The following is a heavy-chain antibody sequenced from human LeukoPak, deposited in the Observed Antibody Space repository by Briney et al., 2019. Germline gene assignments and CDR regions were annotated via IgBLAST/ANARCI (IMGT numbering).Heavy chain of an antibody. Sequence: GASVKVSCKASGGTFSSYAISWVRQAPGQGLEWMGGIIPIFGTANYAQKFQGRVTITTDESTSTAYMELSSLRSEDTAVYYSARGVGVPAAMDRRGNYYYYYMDVWGKGTTVTVSS. CDR1: GGTFSSYA. J-gene: IGHJ6*03. V-gene: IGHV1-69*05. CDR2: IIPIFGTA. CDR3: ARGVGVPAAMDRRGNYYYYYMDV. D-gene: IGHD2-2*01.